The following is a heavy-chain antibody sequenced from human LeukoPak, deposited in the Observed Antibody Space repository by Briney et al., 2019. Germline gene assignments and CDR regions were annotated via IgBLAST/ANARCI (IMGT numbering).Heavy chain of an antibody. CDR2: INPSDGGT. CDR1: GYTLTSYY. Sequence: ASVTVSCTASGYTLTSYYMHWVRQAPGQGLEWMGVINPSDGGTSYAQKFQGRVAMTRDTSTSTVYMELSSLRSEDMAVYYCARDPSGDYYDSSGSCAFDFWGQGTMVIVSS. V-gene: IGHV1-46*01. CDR3: ARDPSGDYYDSSGSCAFDF. D-gene: IGHD3-22*01. J-gene: IGHJ3*01.